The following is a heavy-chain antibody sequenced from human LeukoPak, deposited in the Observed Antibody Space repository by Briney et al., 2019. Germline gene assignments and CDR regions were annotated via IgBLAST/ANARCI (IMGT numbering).Heavy chain of an antibody. D-gene: IGHD3-10*01. CDR2: ISGSGGST. V-gene: IGHV3-23*01. Sequence: AGGSLRLSCAASGFTFSSYAMSWVRQAPGKGLEWVSAISGSGGSTYYADSVKGRFTISRDNSKNTLYLQMNSLRAEDTAVYYCAKDHTTPLLLWFGDPAFDIWGQGTMVTVSS. CDR1: GFTFSSYA. CDR3: AKDHTTPLLLWFGDPAFDI. J-gene: IGHJ3*02.